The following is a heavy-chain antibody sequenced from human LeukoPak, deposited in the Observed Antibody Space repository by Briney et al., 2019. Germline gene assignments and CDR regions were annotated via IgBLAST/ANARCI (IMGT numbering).Heavy chain of an antibody. Sequence: GGSLRLSCAASGFSFSYYWMHWVRQGSGKGPVWVSRIIGDGTRTDYADSVKGRFTISRDNAKSALYLQMNSLTVEDTAVYYCLRVDDTNGHNWFDPWGQGTLVTVSS. D-gene: IGHD2-8*01. CDR1: GFSFSYYW. CDR2: IIGDGTRT. CDR3: LRVDDTNGHNWFDP. V-gene: IGHV3-74*01. J-gene: IGHJ5*02.